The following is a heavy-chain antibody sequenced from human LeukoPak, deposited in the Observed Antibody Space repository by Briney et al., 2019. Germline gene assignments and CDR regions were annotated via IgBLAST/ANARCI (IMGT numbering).Heavy chain of an antibody. CDR2: ISGSVGST. CDR3: AKDSSALIVGAET. Sequence: GGSLRLSCAASGFTFSSYAMSSVRQAPGEGLGWVSAISGSVGSTYSAHSVKGRFTISRDNSKNTLYLQMNSLRAEDTAVYYCAKDSSALIVGAETWGQGTLVSVSS. D-gene: IGHD1-26*01. V-gene: IGHV3-23*01. CDR1: GFTFSSYA. J-gene: IGHJ5*02.